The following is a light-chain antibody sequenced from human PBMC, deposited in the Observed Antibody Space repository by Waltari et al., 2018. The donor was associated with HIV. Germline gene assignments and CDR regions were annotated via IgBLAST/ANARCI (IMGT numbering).Light chain of an antibody. CDR3: LLYMGSAWV. J-gene: IGLJ3*02. V-gene: IGLV8-61*01. Sequence: QTVVTQEPSVSVSPGGTVTLTCALTSGSVSTTNYPSWYQQTPGQAPPTLIYSPNTRSSGVPDRFSGSILGNKAALTITGAQADDESDYYCLLYMGSAWVFGGGTRLTVL. CDR2: SPN. CDR1: SGSVSTTNY.